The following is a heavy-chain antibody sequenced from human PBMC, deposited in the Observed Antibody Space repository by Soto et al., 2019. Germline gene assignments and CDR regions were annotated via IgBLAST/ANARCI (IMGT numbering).Heavy chain of an antibody. V-gene: IGHV4-34*01. D-gene: IGHD3-3*01. Sequence: RSLTCAVYGGSFSGYYWSWIRQPPGKGLEWIGEINHSGSTNYNPSLKSRVTISVDTSKNQFSLKLSSVTAADTAVYYCARDIRPITIFGVVTALYNWFDPWGQGTLVTVSS. J-gene: IGHJ5*02. CDR1: GGSFSGYY. CDR3: ARDIRPITIFGVVTALYNWFDP. CDR2: INHSGST.